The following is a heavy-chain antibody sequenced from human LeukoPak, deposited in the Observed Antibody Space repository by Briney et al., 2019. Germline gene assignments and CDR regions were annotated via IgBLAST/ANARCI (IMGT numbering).Heavy chain of an antibody. CDR1: GFTFDDYA. CDR2: ISWNSGSI. D-gene: IGHD2-2*01. CDR3: AKEMDLSRYCSSTSCHPFDF. J-gene: IGHJ4*02. V-gene: IGHV3-9*01. Sequence: GGSLRLSCAASGFTFDDYAMHWVRQAPGKGLEWVSGISWNSGSIDYADSVKGRFIISRDNAKNSLYLQMGSLSTEDTAFYYCAKEMDLSRYCSSTSCHPFDFWGQGALVTVSS.